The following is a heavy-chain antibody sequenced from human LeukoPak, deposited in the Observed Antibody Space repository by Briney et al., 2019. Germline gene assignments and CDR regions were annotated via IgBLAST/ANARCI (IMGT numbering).Heavy chain of an antibody. V-gene: IGHV4-59*08. D-gene: IGHD6-13*01. CDR3: ARRSIAAAGNYFDY. CDR2: IYYSGST. CDR1: GGSISSHY. Sequence: PSETLSLTCTVSGGSISSHYWSWIRQPPGKALEWIGYIYYSGSTNYNPSLKSRVTISVDTSKNQFSLKVSSVTAADTAVYYCARRSIAAAGNYFDYWGQGTLVTVSS. J-gene: IGHJ4*02.